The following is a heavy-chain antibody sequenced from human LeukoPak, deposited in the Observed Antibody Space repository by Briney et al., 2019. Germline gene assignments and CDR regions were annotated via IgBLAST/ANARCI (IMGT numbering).Heavy chain of an antibody. J-gene: IGHJ5*02. D-gene: IGHD2-15*01. V-gene: IGHV3-66*01. Sequence: QPGGSLRLSCAASGFTVSSSYMSWVRQAPGKGLEWVSVIYTGGSTYYADSVKGRFTTSRDNSKKTLYLQMNSLRAEDTAVYYCATGGYCGGGTCRFDPWGQGTLVTVSS. CDR2: IYTGGST. CDR3: ATGGYCGGGTCRFDP. CDR1: GFTVSSSY.